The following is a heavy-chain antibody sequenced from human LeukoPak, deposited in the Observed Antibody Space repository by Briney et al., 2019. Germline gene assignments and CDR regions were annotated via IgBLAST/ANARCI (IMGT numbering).Heavy chain of an antibody. CDR1: TGSISRYA. Sequence: SETLSLTCSVSTGSISRYAWSWIRQPPGKGLEWIGYMYNSGSTNYNPSLKSRVTISVDTSKNQFSLKLSSVTAADTAVYYCARIVHCRVGSCQIDYWGQGTPVTVSS. J-gene: IGHJ4*02. V-gene: IGHV4-59*01. CDR3: ARIVHCRVGSCQIDY. D-gene: IGHD2-15*01. CDR2: MYNSGST.